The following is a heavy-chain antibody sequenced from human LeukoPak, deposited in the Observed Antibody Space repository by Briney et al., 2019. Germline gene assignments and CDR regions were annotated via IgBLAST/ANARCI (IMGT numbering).Heavy chain of an antibody. CDR3: ARAQEYSYGYGHFDY. CDR1: GGTFSSYA. V-gene: IGHV1-69*13. D-gene: IGHD5-18*01. J-gene: IGHJ4*02. CDR2: IIPIFGTA. Sequence: SVKVSCKASGGTFSSYAISWVRQAPGQGLEWMGGIIPIFGTANYAQRFQGRVTITADESTSTAYMELSSLRSEDTAVYYCARAQEYSYGYGHFDYWGQGTLVTVSS.